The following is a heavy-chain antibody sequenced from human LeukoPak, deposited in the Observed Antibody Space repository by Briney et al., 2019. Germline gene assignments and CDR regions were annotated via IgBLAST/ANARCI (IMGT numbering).Heavy chain of an antibody. CDR3: ARCSDY. CDR1: GFTFSSYS. Sequence: GGSLRLSCAASGFTFSSYSMNWVRQAPGKGLEWVSYIRSNSSTIYYADSVKGRFTISRDNAKNSLYLQMNSLRAEDTAVYYCARCSDYWGQGTLVTVSS. D-gene: IGHD3-10*02. CDR2: IRSNSSTI. V-gene: IGHV3-48*01. J-gene: IGHJ4*02.